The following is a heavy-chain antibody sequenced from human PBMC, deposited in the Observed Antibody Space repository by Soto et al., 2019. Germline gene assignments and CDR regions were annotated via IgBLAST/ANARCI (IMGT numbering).Heavy chain of an antibody. D-gene: IGHD6-19*01. Sequence: GGSLRLSCAASGFTFSSYGMHWVRQAPGKGLEWVAVISYDGSNKYYADSVKGRFTISRDNSKNTLYLQMNSLRAEDTAVYYCAKDRQWLDPHYYGMDVWGQGTTVTVSS. CDR1: GFTFSSYG. CDR2: ISYDGSNK. CDR3: AKDRQWLDPHYYGMDV. J-gene: IGHJ6*02. V-gene: IGHV3-30*18.